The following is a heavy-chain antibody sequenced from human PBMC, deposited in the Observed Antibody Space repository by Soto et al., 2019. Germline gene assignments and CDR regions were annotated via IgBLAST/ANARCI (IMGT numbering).Heavy chain of an antibody. CDR1: GGTFSSYA. D-gene: IGHD4-17*01. Sequence: QVQLVQSGAEVKKPGSSVKVSCKASGGTFSSYAISWVRQAPGQGLEWMGGIIPIFGTANYAQKFQGRVTITADESTSTAYMELSSLRSEDTAVYYCARDRGGTTVTTGDMRGSDYWGQGTLVTVSS. J-gene: IGHJ4*02. CDR3: ARDRGGTTVTTGDMRGSDY. V-gene: IGHV1-69*01. CDR2: IIPIFGTA.